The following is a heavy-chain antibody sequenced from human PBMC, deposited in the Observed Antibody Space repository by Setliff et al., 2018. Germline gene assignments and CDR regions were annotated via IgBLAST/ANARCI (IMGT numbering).Heavy chain of an antibody. CDR3: ARETRNHYVASYYYGMDV. CDR2: IGAYNGNT. Sequence: ASVKVSCKASGYTFTNYGVTWVRQAPGQGLEWMGWIGAYNGNTYNAHKLQGRVTMTTDTSTSTAYMELRSLRSDDTAVYYCARETRNHYVASYYYGMDVWGQGTTVTVSS. D-gene: IGHD4-17*01. CDR1: GYTFTNYG. V-gene: IGHV1-18*01. J-gene: IGHJ6*02.